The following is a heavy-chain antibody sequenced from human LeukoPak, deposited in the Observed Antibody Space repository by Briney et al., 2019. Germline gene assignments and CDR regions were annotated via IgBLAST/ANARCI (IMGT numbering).Heavy chain of an antibody. J-gene: IGHJ4*02. V-gene: IGHV3-30*04. CDR1: GFPFSSFA. CDR2: ISYDGSDR. Sequence: GGSLRLSRAASGFPFSSFAMHWVRQAPGKGLEWVAVISYDGSDRYYADSVRGRFTISRDNSKNTLYLHMNSLRAEDTAVYYSASSLYDMTGPDYWGQGTLVTVSS. CDR3: ASSLYDMTGPDY. D-gene: IGHD3-9*01.